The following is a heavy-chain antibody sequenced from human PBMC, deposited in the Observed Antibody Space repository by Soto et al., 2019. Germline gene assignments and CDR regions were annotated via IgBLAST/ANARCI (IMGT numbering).Heavy chain of an antibody. D-gene: IGHD3-3*01. CDR3: ARETIFGVVSRGFDY. Sequence: ASVKVSCKASGYTFTSYGISWVRQAPGQGLERMGWISAYNGNTNYAQKLQGRVTMTTDTSTSTAYMELRSLRSDDTAVYYCARETIFGVVSRGFDYWGQGTLVTVSS. J-gene: IGHJ4*02. CDR2: ISAYNGNT. V-gene: IGHV1-18*01. CDR1: GYTFTSYG.